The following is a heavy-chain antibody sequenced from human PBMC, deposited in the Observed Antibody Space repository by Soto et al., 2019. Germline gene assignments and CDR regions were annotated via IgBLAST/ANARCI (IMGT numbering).Heavy chain of an antibody. V-gene: IGHV3-23*01. D-gene: IGHD2-15*01. CDR1: GFTFSSYA. CDR2: ISDSGST. J-gene: IGHJ6*03. CDR3: AKGGEGYCSGTSCLYHMDA. Sequence: EVQLLESGGGLVQPGGSRRLSCAASGFTFSSYAMSWVRQAPGKGLEWVSTISDSGSTYYADSVKGRFTISRDISKNTLYVQMSSLRAEDTAVYYCAKGGEGYCSGTSCLYHMDAWGKGITVTVSS.